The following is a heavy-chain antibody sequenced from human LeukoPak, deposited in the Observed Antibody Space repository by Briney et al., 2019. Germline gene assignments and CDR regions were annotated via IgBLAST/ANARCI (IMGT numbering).Heavy chain of an antibody. Sequence: SETLSLTCTVSGGSISSYCWSWIRQPPGKGLEWIGYIYYSGSTNYNPSLKSRVTISVDTSKNQFSLKLSSVTAADTAVYYCARDRGYYDSSGYYYGGLDYWGQGTLVTVSS. D-gene: IGHD3-22*01. CDR2: IYYSGST. CDR1: GGSISSYC. J-gene: IGHJ4*02. CDR3: ARDRGYYDSSGYYYGGLDY. V-gene: IGHV4-59*01.